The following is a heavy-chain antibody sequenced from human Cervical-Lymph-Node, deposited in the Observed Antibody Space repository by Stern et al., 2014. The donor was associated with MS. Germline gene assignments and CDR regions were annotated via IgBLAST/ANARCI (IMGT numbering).Heavy chain of an antibody. CDR3: ARVLSLATSDS. J-gene: IGHJ4*02. D-gene: IGHD1-1*01. Sequence: QVQLVQSGAEIRKPGASVKISCEASGNTFTTYYMHWVRQAPGQGLEWVALFNPSGGKTTYAQRFQGRVTVTGDTSTSTVYMELTGLRSEDTAVYYCARVLSLATSDSWGQGTLVIVSS. CDR1: GNTFTTYY. V-gene: IGHV1-46*01. CDR2: FNPSGGKT.